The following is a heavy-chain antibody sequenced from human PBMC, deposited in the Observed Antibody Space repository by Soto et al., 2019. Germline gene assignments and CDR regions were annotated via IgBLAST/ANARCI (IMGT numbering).Heavy chain of an antibody. D-gene: IGHD2-15*01. Sequence: QVQLQESGPGLVKPSQTLSLTCTVSGGSISSGDYYWSWIRQPPGKGLEWIGYIYYSGSTYYNPSPKRRVTISVDTSKNQFSLKLSSVTAADTAVYYCASFRCSGGSCALSPWGQGTLVTVSS. V-gene: IGHV4-30-4*01. J-gene: IGHJ5*02. CDR2: IYYSGST. CDR3: ASFRCSGGSCALSP. CDR1: GGSISSGDYY.